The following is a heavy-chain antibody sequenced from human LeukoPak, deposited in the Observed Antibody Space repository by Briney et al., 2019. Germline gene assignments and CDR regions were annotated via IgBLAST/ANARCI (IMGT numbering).Heavy chain of an antibody. V-gene: IGHV3-33*01. CDR1: GFTFSSYG. J-gene: IGHJ1*01. D-gene: IGHD3-22*01. CDR2: IWYDGSNK. Sequence: QPGGSLRLSCAASGFTFSSYGMHWVRQAPGKGLEWVAVIWYDGSNKYYADSVKGRFTISRDNSKNTLYLQMNSLRAEDTAVYYCARDHYYDSSGYQYFQHWGQGTLVTVSS. CDR3: ARDHYYDSSGYQYFQH.